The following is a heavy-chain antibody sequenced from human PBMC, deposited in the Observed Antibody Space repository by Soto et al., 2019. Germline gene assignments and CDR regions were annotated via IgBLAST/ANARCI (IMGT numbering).Heavy chain of an antibody. D-gene: IGHD1-1*01. Sequence: PGGSLRLSCAASGFTFSSYAMHWVRQAPGKGLEWVAVISYDGSNKYYADSVKGRFTISRDNSKNTLYLQMNSLRAEDTAVYYCARDELHPRYHFDYWGQGTLVTVSS. V-gene: IGHV3-30-3*01. J-gene: IGHJ4*02. CDR3: ARDELHPRYHFDY. CDR1: GFTFSSYA. CDR2: ISYDGSNK.